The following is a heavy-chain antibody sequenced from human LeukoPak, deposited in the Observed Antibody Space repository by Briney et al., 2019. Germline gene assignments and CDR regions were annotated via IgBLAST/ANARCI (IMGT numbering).Heavy chain of an antibody. CDR3: ARAVRGAKNQFIYRYYYYMDV. V-gene: IGHV1-46*01. D-gene: IGHD3-10*01. CDR1: GYTFTSYY. J-gene: IGHJ6*03. CDR2: INPSGGST. Sequence: ASVKVSCKASGYTFTSYYMHWVRQAPGQGLEWMGIINPSGGSTSYAQKFQGRVTMTRDTSKNQLSLKLSSVTAADTAVYYCARAVRGAKNQFIYRYYYYMDVWGKGTTVTVSS.